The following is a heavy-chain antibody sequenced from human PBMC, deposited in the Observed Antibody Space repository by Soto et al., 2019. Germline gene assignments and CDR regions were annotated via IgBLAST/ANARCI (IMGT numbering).Heavy chain of an antibody. CDR1: GFPFDDYS. J-gene: IGHJ6*02. CDR3: AKDIGYYYGMDV. CDR2: ISWNSGSI. Sequence: PAGSLILSCAASGFPFDDYSMHLVRQAPGKGLEWVSGISWNSGSIGYADSVKGRFTISRDNAKNSLYLQMNSLRAEDTALYYCAKDIGYYYGMDVWGQGTTVTVSS. V-gene: IGHV3-9*01.